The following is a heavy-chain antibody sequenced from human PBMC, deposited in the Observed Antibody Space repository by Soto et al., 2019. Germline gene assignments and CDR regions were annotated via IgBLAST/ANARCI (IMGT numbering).Heavy chain of an antibody. D-gene: IGHD5-18*01. CDR1: GYTFTSYY. CDR3: ARDSSEYSYRSSDYFDL. Sequence: QVQLVQSGAEVKKPGASVKVSCKASGYTFTSYYMHWLRQAPGQGLEWMGMINPSGGSTNYAQKFQGRLTMTRDTSTTTVYMELSSLRSEDTAVYSCARDSSEYSYRSSDYFDLWGQGTLVTVSS. CDR2: INPSGGST. V-gene: IGHV1-46*01. J-gene: IGHJ4*02.